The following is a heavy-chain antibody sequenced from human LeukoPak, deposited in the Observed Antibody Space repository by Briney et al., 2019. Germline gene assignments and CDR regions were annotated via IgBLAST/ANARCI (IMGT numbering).Heavy chain of an antibody. D-gene: IGHD5-24*01. Sequence: PSETLSLTCTVSGGSISSTSYYWGWIRQPPGKGLEWIGSIYYRGSTYYNPSLMSRVTISLDTSKNQFSLTLWSVTAADTAVYYCARHGDGYNPFDYWGQGILVTVSS. V-gene: IGHV4-39*01. CDR1: GGSISSTSYY. CDR2: IYYRGST. J-gene: IGHJ4*02. CDR3: ARHGDGYNPFDY.